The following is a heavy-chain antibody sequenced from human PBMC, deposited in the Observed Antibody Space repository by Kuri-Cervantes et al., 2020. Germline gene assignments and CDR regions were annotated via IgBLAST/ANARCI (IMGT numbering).Heavy chain of an antibody. Sequence: ASVKVSCKASGYTFTNYGISWVRQAPGQSLEWMGWISSYYANTNYAQKLQGRVTMTTDTSTSTAYMELRSLRSDDTAVYYCAREGGMGSSGWYGENKDYWGQGTLVTVSS. CDR3: AREGGMGSSGWYGENKDY. CDR2: ISSYYANT. D-gene: IGHD6-19*01. J-gene: IGHJ4*02. V-gene: IGHV1-18*01. CDR1: GYTFTNYG.